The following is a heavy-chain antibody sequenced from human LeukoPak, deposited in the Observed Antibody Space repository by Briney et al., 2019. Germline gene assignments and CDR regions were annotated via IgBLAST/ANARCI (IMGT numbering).Heavy chain of an antibody. V-gene: IGHV4-39*01. CDR1: GGSISSSSYY. CDR3: ARRNFCRSTSCYTNENWFDP. Sequence: SETLSLTCTVSGGSISSSSYYSGWIRQPPGKGLEWIGRIYYSESTYYTPSLKSRVTISVDTSKNQFSLKLSAATAPDSAVYYCARRNFCRSTSCYTNENWFDPWGQGTLVTVSS. J-gene: IGHJ5*02. D-gene: IGHD2-2*01. CDR2: IYYSEST.